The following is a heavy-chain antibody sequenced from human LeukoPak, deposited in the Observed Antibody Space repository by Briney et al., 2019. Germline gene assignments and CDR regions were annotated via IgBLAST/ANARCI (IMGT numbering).Heavy chain of an antibody. CDR3: ARERDYYDSSGYYLRALDI. V-gene: IGHV4-30-4*01. CDR1: GGSISSGDYY. D-gene: IGHD3-22*01. Sequence: SQTLSLTCTVSGGSISSGDYYWSWIRQPPGKGLEWIGYIYYSGSTYYNPSLKSRVTISVDTSKNQFSLKLSSVTAADTAVYYCARERDYYDSSGYYLRALDIWGQGTMVTVSS. J-gene: IGHJ3*02. CDR2: IYYSGST.